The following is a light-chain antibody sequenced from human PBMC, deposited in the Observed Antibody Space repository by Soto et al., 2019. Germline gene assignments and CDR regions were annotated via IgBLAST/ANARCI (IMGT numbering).Light chain of an antibody. CDR2: LGS. J-gene: IGKJ1*01. Sequence: EIVMTQSPLSLPVTPGDPASISCRSSQILLHSNGYNYLDWYLQKPGQSPQLLIYLGSNRASGVPDRFSSSGSGTDFTLKISRVEAEDVGVYYCMQALQTPTFGQGTKVDIK. CDR3: MQALQTPT. CDR1: QILLHSNGYNY. V-gene: IGKV2-28*01.